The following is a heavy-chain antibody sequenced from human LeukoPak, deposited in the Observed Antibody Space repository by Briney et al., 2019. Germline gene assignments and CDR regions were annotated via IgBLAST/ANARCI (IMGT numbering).Heavy chain of an antibody. CDR2: ISAYNGNT. Sequence: ASVKVSCKASGGTFSSYAISWVRQAPGQGLEWMGWISAYNGNTNYAQKLQGRVTMTTDTSTSTAYMELRSLRSDDTAVYYCARDASLIVGATIWFDPWGQGTLVTVSS. J-gene: IGHJ5*02. CDR3: ARDASLIVGATIWFDP. D-gene: IGHD1-26*01. V-gene: IGHV1-18*01. CDR1: GGTFSSYA.